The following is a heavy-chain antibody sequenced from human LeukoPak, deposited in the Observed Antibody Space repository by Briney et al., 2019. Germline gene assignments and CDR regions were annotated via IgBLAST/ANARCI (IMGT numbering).Heavy chain of an antibody. CDR2: ISWNSGSI. V-gene: IGHV3-9*01. CDR3: AKVKDGYTRSGWYFDL. CDR1: GFTFDDYA. D-gene: IGHD5-24*01. Sequence: GGSLRLSCAASGFTFDDYAMHWVRQAPGKGLEWVSGISWNSGSIGYADSVKGRFTISRDNAKNSLYLQMNSLRAEDTALYYCAKVKDGYTRSGWYFDLWGRGTLVTVSS. J-gene: IGHJ2*01.